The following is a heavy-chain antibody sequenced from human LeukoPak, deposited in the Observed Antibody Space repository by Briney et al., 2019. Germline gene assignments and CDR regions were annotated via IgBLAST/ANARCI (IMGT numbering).Heavy chain of an antibody. CDR2: IYYSGSA. V-gene: IGHV4-59*13. Sequence: SETLSLTFAVTGASIRSYYWPWIRQPPGKGLEWIGYIYYSGSANYNPSLKSRVTISIDTSKNQFSLKLSSVTAADTAVYYCARGGTLDYWGQGTLVTVSS. D-gene: IGHD1-26*01. CDR3: ARGGTLDY. J-gene: IGHJ4*02. CDR1: GASIRSYY.